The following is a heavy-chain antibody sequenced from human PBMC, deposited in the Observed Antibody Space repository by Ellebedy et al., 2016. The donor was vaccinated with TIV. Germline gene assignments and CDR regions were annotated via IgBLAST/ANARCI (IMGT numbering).Heavy chain of an antibody. CDR2: ISSSSSYI. CDR1: GFTFSSYS. Sequence: GESLKISXAASGFTFSSYSMNWVRQAPGKGLEWVSSISSSSSYIYYADSVKGRFTISRDNAKNSLYLQMNSLRAEDTAVYYCARDEERDAFDIWGQGTMVTVSS. CDR3: ARDEERDAFDI. V-gene: IGHV3-21*01. J-gene: IGHJ3*02. D-gene: IGHD5-24*01.